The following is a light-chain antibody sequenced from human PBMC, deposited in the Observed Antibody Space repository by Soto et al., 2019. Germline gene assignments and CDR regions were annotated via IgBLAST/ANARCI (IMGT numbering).Light chain of an antibody. J-gene: IGKJ5*01. Sequence: DFQMTQSPSSLSASVGDRVTITCRATQAIKNFLNWYQQKPGRAPKLLISDASTLQRGVPSRFSVSGSWSHFNSVISSLQPEDVVPYYCQQSDNLPLTFGQGTRLDIK. CDR3: QQSDNLPLT. CDR1: QAIKNF. CDR2: DAS. V-gene: IGKV1-33*01.